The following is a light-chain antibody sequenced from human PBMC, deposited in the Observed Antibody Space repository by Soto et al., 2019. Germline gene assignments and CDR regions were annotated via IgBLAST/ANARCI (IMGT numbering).Light chain of an antibody. CDR2: KAS. V-gene: IGKV1-5*03. CDR1: QSISSW. CDR3: QQYNSYIT. Sequence: DIQMTQSPSTLSASVGDRVTITCRASQSISSWLAWYQQKPGKAPKLLIYKASSLESGVPSRFSGSGSGTEFTLTICSLQPDDFATYYCQQYNSYITFGGGTKVEIK. J-gene: IGKJ4*01.